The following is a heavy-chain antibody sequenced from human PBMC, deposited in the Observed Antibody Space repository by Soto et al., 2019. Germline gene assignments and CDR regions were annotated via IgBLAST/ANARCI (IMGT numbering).Heavy chain of an antibody. V-gene: IGHV4-39*01. Sequence: PSETLSLTCTVSGGSISSSSYYWGWIRQPPGKGLEWIGSIYYSGSTYYNPSLKSRVTISVDTSKNQFSLKLSSVTAADTAVYYCARHADSRSETYYDYIWGSYRPVPYFDYWGQGTLVTVSS. D-gene: IGHD3-16*02. CDR1: GGSISSSSYY. CDR2: IYYSGST. J-gene: IGHJ4*02. CDR3: ARHADSRSETYYDYIWGSYRPVPYFDY.